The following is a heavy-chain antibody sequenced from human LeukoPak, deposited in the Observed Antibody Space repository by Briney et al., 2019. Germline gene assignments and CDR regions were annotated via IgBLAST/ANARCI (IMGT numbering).Heavy chain of an antibody. J-gene: IGHJ4*02. Sequence: GASVKVSCKASGYTFTAYYMHWVRQAPGQGLEWMGWINLNSGGTNYAQKFQGRVTMTRDTSISAAYMELSRLGSDDTAVYYCARSGGNYGTGSHCDFDYWGQGTLVTVSS. CDR1: GYTFTAYY. CDR3: ARSGGNYGTGSHCDFDY. D-gene: IGHD3-10*01. V-gene: IGHV1-2*02. CDR2: INLNSGGT.